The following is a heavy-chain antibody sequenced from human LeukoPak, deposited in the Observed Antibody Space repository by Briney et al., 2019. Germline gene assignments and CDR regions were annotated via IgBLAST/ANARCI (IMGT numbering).Heavy chain of an antibody. J-gene: IGHJ4*02. CDR1: GFTFSSYA. Sequence: GGALRLSCAASGFTFSSYAMSWVRPAPGKGLEWVSAISGSGGRTYYADSVKGRFTISRDNSKNTLYLQMNSLRAEDTAVYYCAKDHSWPPYFDYWGQGTLVTVSS. CDR2: ISGSGGRT. V-gene: IGHV3-23*01. CDR3: AKDHSWPPYFDY.